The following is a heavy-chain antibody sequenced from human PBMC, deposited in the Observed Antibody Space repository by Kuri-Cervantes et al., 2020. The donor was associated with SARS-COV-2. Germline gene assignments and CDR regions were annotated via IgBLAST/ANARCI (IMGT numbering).Heavy chain of an antibody. CDR2: IYYSGST. D-gene: IGHD2-8*02. Sequence: SETLSLTCTVSGGSISSYYWSWIRQPPGKGLEWIGYIYYSGSTNYNPSLKSRVTISVDKSKNQFSLKLSSVTAADTAVYYCARVGYPESVFDYWGQGTLVTVSS. V-gene: IGHV4-59*12. CDR3: ARVGYPESVFDY. J-gene: IGHJ4*02. CDR1: GGSISSYY.